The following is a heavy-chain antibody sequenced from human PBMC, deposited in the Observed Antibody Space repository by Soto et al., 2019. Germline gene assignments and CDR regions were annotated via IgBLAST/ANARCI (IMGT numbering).Heavy chain of an antibody. CDR1: GFTFSSYA. V-gene: IGHV3-30-3*01. Sequence: QVQLVESGGGVVQPGRSLRLSCEASGFTFSSYAMHWVRQAPGKGLEWVAVISYDGSNKYYADSVKGRFTISRDNSKNTLYLQMNSLRAEHTAVYYCARDGLLGYFDYWGQGTLVTVSS. J-gene: IGHJ4*02. D-gene: IGHD2-15*01. CDR3: ARDGLLGYFDY. CDR2: ISYDGSNK.